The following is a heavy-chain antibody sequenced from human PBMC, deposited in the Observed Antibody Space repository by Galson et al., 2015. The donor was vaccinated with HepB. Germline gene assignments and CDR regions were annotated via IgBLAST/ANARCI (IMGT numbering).Heavy chain of an antibody. CDR3: ARDLPYLNDVTGAFDI. CDR1: GGSISSYY. CDR2: IYYSGST. J-gene: IGHJ3*02. D-gene: IGHD1-14*01. Sequence: ETLSLTCTVSGGSISSYYWSWIRQPPGKGLEWIGYIYYSGSTNYNPSLKSRVTISVDTSKNQFSLKLSSVTAADTAVYYCARDLPYLNDVTGAFDIWGQGTMVTVSS. V-gene: IGHV4-59*01.